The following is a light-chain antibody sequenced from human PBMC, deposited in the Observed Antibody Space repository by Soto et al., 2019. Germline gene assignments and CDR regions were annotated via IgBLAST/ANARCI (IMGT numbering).Light chain of an antibody. CDR3: QTWGTGFQF. CDR2: LNNDGSH. J-gene: IGLJ2*01. Sequence: QPVLTQSPSASASLGDSVKLTCTLSSGHSSYAIAWHQKQPGKGPRYLMDLNNDGSHTKGDGIPDRFSGSSSAADRFLIISSLQSEDEADYYCQTWGTGFQFFGGGTK. V-gene: IGLV4-69*01. CDR1: SGHSSYA.